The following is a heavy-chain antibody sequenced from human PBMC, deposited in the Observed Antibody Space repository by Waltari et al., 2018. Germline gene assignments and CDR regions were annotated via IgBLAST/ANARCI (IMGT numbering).Heavy chain of an antibody. Sequence: EVKLEESGRGSAQPGGALRLPRVGSGFNLYEHASHWVRQVPGKGLEWVSGITSNGRSVDYAASVKGRFTISRDNAKNSLFLQMNSLRVDDSALYYCAKDKRRFFDWLFDSWGQGTLVTVSS. CDR3: AKDKRRFFDWLFDS. V-gene: IGHV3-9*01. CDR1: GFNLYEHA. J-gene: IGHJ5*01. CDR2: ITSNGRSV. D-gene: IGHD3-3*01.